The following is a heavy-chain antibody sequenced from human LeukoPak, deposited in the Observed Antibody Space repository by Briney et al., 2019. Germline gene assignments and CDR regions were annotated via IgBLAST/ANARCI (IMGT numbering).Heavy chain of an antibody. V-gene: IGHV3-66*01. D-gene: IGHD5-24*01. J-gene: IGHJ4*02. CDR3: ARDIGGTVEVATMNY. Sequence: GGSLRLSCVAFGFTFSSYAMSWVRQAPGKGLEWVSVIYRGDATYYADSVKGRFTISRDNSRNTVYLQMNSLRVEDTAVYYCARDIGGTVEVATMNYWGRGTLVTVSS. CDR1: GFTFSSYA. CDR2: IYRGDAT.